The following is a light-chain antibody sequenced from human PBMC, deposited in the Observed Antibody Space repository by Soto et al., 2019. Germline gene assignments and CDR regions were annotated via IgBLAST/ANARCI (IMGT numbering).Light chain of an antibody. CDR3: QQYNSYST. Sequence: DIQMTQSPSTLSAYVGDRVTITCRASQSISSWLAWYQQKPGKAPKLLIYKASSLESGVPSRFSGSGSGTEFTLTISSLQPDAFATYYCQQYNSYSTFGQGTKLEIK. V-gene: IGKV1-5*03. CDR2: KAS. J-gene: IGKJ2*01. CDR1: QSISSW.